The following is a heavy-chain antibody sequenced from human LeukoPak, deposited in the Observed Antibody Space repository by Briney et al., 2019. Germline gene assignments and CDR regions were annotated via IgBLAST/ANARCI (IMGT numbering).Heavy chain of an antibody. Sequence: PGGSLRLSCAASGFTFSSYEMNWVRQAPGKGLEWVSYISSSGSTIYYADSVKGRCTISRDNAKNSLFLQVNSLRAEDTAMYYCATESGWLFDYWGQGTLVTVSS. CDR2: ISSSGSTI. J-gene: IGHJ4*02. D-gene: IGHD5-12*01. CDR1: GFTFSSYE. CDR3: ATESGWLFDY. V-gene: IGHV3-48*03.